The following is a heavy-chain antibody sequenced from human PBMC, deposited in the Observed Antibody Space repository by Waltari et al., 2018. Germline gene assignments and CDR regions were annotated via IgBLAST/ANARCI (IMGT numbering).Heavy chain of an antibody. CDR2: IKTTSEGATT. D-gene: IGHD6-25*01. CDR1: GFSTTPFKRPD. CDR3: VTDRGNFDY. V-gene: IGHV3-15*01. J-gene: IGHJ4*02. Sequence: EVQLVESGGGLVQPGGSLGLSCMVSGFSTTPFKRPDMSRVRQAPTGGLEWIGRIKTTSEGATTEFAAPLKGRFSISRDDSKKTLYLQLSSLEKDDTAVYYCVTDRGNFDYWGQGTLVTVSS.